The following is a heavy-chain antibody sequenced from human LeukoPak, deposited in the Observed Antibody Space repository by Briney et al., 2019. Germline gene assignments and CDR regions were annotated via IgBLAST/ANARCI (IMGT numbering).Heavy chain of an antibody. V-gene: IGHV3-33*01. CDR2: IWYDGSNK. Sequence: GASVKVSCKASGYTFTSYYMHWVRQAPGKGLEWVGVIWYDGSNKYYADSVKGRFTISRDNSKNTLYLQMNSLRAEDTAVYYCARDLTTVTTNWFDPWGQGTLVTVSS. CDR3: ARDLTTVTTNWFDP. CDR1: GYTFTSYY. J-gene: IGHJ5*02. D-gene: IGHD4-17*01.